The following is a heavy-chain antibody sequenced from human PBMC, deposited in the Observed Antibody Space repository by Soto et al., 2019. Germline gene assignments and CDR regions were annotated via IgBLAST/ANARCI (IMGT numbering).Heavy chain of an antibody. D-gene: IGHD5-18*01. J-gene: IGHJ3*02. V-gene: IGHV4-30-2*01. Sequence: QLQLQESGSGLVKPSQTLSLTCAVSGGSISSGGDSWSWIRQPPGKGLEWIGDIYHSGSTYYNPSLKSRVTISVDRSKSQFSLKLSSVTAADTAVYYCARVWGYSSGFASDIWGQGTMVTVSS. CDR2: IYHSGST. CDR1: GGSISSGGDS. CDR3: ARVWGYSSGFASDI.